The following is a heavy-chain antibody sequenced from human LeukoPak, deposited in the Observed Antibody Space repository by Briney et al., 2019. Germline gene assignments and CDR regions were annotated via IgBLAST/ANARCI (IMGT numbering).Heavy chain of an antibody. CDR1: GFTFSSYW. D-gene: IGHD4-17*01. J-gene: IGHJ6*03. CDR2: IKQDGSEK. CDR3: ARSRQHYGDYLAYYYYYYMDV. V-gene: IGHV3-7*01. Sequence: PGGSLILSCAASGFTFSSYWMSWVRQAPGKGLEWVANIKQDGSEKYYVDSVKGRFTISRDNAKNSLYLQMNSLRAEDTAVYYCARSRQHYGDYLAYYYYYYMDVWGKGTTVTVSS.